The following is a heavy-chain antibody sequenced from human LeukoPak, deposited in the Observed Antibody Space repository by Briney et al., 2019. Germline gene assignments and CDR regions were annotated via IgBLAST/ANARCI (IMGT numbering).Heavy chain of an antibody. D-gene: IGHD4-17*01. CDR2: ISGSGGST. Sequence: GGSLRLSCAASGFTFSSYAMSWVRQAPGKGLEWVSAISGSGGSTYYADSVKGRFTISRDNSKNTLYLQMNSLRAEDTAVYYCVATVTSTSSPFDYWGQGTLVTVSS. CDR3: VATVTSTSSPFDY. CDR1: GFTFSSYA. J-gene: IGHJ4*02. V-gene: IGHV3-23*01.